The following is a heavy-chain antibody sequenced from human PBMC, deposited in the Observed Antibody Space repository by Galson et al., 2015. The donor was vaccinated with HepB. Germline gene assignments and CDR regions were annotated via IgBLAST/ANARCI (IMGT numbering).Heavy chain of an antibody. D-gene: IGHD6-13*01. CDR2: IYSGGST. J-gene: IGHJ4*02. CDR1: GFTVSSNY. CDR3: ARGYSRSWYSGLGY. V-gene: IGHV3-53*01. Sequence: LRLSCAASGFTVSSNYMTWVRQAPGKGLEWVSVIYSGGSTDYADSVRGRFTLSRDNSKNTLYLQMNGLRAEDTAVYYCARGYSRSWYSGLGYWGQGTLVTVSS.